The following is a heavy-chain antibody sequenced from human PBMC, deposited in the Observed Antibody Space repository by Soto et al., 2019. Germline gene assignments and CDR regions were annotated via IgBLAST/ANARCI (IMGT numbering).Heavy chain of an antibody. CDR1: GFTFSSYG. D-gene: IGHD3-10*01. CDR3: ARDRGYYGSGSYREYGMDV. J-gene: IGHJ6*02. Sequence: GGSLRLSCAASGFTFSSYGMHWVRQAPGKGLEWVAVIWYDGSNKYYADSVKGRFTISRDNSKNTLYLQMNSLRAEDTAVYYCARDRGYYGSGSYREYGMDVWGQGTTVTVSS. V-gene: IGHV3-33*01. CDR2: IWYDGSNK.